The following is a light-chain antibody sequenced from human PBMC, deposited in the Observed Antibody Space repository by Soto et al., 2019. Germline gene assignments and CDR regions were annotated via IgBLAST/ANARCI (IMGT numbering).Light chain of an antibody. CDR2: DAS. J-gene: IGKJ3*01. V-gene: IGKV1-33*01. Sequence: QMTQSPSSLSASVRGRVTITCRARQSISRYLNWYQEKPGKAPKVLIYDASNLETGVPSRFSGGGYGTDFTFTISSLQPEDIATYYCQHYNNLLGTFGPGTKVDLK. CDR3: QHYNNLLGT. CDR1: QSISRY.